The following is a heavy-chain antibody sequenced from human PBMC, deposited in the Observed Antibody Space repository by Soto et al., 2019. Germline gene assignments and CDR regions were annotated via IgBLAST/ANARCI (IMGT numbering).Heavy chain of an antibody. V-gene: IGHV4-59*12. CDR1: GDSIRSYY. J-gene: IGHJ5*02. D-gene: IGHD2-8*02. CDR2: IYYSGST. Sequence: SDTLSLTCSVSGDSIRSYYWSWIRQPPGKGLEWIGYIYYSGSTNYSPSLKSRVTVSVDTSKNQFSLKLTSVTAADTAVYYCARDKITGLFDPWGQGTLVTVSS. CDR3: ARDKITGLFDP.